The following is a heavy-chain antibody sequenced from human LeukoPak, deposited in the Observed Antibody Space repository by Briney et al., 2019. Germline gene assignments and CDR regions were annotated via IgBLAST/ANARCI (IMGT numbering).Heavy chain of an antibody. Sequence: PSETLSLTCTVSGGSISTYYWNWIRQPPGKGLEWIGYIYYIGRTNYNPSLRSRVTMSLDTSTNQFSLKLSSLTAADTAVYHCARSSDIYYFDYWGQGTLVTVSS. CDR3: ARSSDIYYFDY. J-gene: IGHJ4*02. CDR1: GGSISTYY. V-gene: IGHV4-59*08. CDR2: IYYIGRT. D-gene: IGHD3-3*02.